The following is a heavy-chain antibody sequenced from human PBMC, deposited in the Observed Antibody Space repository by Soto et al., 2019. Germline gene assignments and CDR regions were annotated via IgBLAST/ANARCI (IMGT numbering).Heavy chain of an antibody. J-gene: IGHJ5*02. V-gene: IGHV3-74*01. Sequence: GGSLRLSCAASGFTFSSYWMHWVRQAPGKGLVWVSRIESDGSSPIYADSVRGRFTISRDNAKNTLYLQMNSLRAEDTAVYYCAKSNWFDPWGQGTLVTVSS. CDR2: IESDGSSP. CDR3: AKSNWFDP. CDR1: GFTFSSYW.